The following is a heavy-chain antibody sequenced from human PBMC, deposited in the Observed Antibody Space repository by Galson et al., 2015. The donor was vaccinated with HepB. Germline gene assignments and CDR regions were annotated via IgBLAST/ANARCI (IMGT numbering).Heavy chain of an antibody. V-gene: IGHV3-48*01. CDR1: GFTFSSYT. CDR2: ISTTSDNK. Sequence: SLRLSCAASGFTFSSYTMNWVRQAPGKGLEWISYISTTSDNKFSADSVKGRFSISRDNSKDTVFIQMDNLRAEDTAVYYCVKEGSWFGGDWFDPWGQGALVTVS. J-gene: IGHJ5*02. D-gene: IGHD3-16*01. CDR3: VKEGSWFGGDWFDP.